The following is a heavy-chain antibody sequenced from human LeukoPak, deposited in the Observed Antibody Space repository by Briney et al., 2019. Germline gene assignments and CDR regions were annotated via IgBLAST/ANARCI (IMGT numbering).Heavy chain of an antibody. D-gene: IGHD3-9*01. CDR1: GGSISSSSYY. CDR2: IHYSGST. V-gene: IGHV4-39*01. J-gene: IGHJ4*02. CDR3: TRYAILTGYYLFDY. Sequence: SETLSLTCTVSGGSISSSSYYWGWIRQPPGKGLEWIGSIHYSGSTYYNPSLKSRVTISVDTSKNQFSLKLSSVTAADTAVYYCTRYAILTGYYLFDYWGQGTLVTVSS.